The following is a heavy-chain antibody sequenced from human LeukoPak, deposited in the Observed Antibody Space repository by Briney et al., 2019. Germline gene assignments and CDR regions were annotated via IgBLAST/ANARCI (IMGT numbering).Heavy chain of an antibody. Sequence: PGGSLRLSCAASGFTFSNYWMSWFRQAPGKGLEWVANIKQDESEKNYVDSVKGRFTISRDNVKNSLYLQMNSLRAEDTAVYSCARVNDYDSGSLYRPIDYWGQGTLVTVSS. D-gene: IGHD3-10*01. V-gene: IGHV3-7*01. CDR1: GFTFSNYW. J-gene: IGHJ4*02. CDR3: ARVNDYDSGSLYRPIDY. CDR2: IKQDESEK.